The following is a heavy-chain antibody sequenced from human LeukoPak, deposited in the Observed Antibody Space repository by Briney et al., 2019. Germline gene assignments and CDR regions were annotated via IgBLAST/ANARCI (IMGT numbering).Heavy chain of an antibody. J-gene: IGHJ6*02. CDR1: GFTVSSNY. CDR2: IYSGGST. V-gene: IGHV3-53*01. CDR3: ARELPRYYSGMDV. D-gene: IGHD2-21*01. Sequence: GGSLRLSCAASGFTVSSNYMNWVRQAPGKGLEWVSVIYSGGSTYYADSVKGRFTISRDNAKNTLYLQMNSLRAEDTAVYYCARELPRYYSGMDVWGQGTTVTVYS.